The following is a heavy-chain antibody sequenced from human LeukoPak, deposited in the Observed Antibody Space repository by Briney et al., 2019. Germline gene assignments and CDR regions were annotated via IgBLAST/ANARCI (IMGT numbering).Heavy chain of an antibody. J-gene: IGHJ3*02. V-gene: IGHV3-7*03. CDR2: IKQDGSEK. CDR1: GFTFSSYW. D-gene: IGHD4-17*01. CDR3: ARDPNGDYIGAFEI. Sequence: GGSLRLSCAASGFTFSSYWMSWVRQAPGKGLEWVANIKQDGSEKYYVDSVKGRFTISRDNSKNTLYLQMTSLRVEDTAVYYCARDPNGDYIGAFEIWGQGTMVTVSS.